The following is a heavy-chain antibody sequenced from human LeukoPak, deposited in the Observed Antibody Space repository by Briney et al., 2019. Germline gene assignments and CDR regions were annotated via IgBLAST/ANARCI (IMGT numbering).Heavy chain of an antibody. CDR2: ITSSSSYI. D-gene: IGHD6-6*01. V-gene: IGHV3-21*01. CDR3: ARSYSSSRGTFDY. J-gene: IGHJ4*02. Sequence: GGSLRLSCAASGFTFSSYGMNWVRQAPGTGLEWVSSITSSSSYIYYADSVKGRFTISRDNAKNSLYLQMNSLRAEDTAVYYCARSYSSSRGTFDYWGQGTLVTVSS. CDR1: GFTFSSYG.